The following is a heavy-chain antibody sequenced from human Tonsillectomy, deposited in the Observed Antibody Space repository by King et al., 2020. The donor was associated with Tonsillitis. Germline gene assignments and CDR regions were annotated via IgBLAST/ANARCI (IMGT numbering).Heavy chain of an antibody. CDR2: ISYDGSNK. Sequence: ESGGGVVQPGRSLRLSCAASGFTFSSYAMHWVRQAPGKGLEWVAVISYDGSNKYYADSVKGRFTISRDNSKNTLYLQMNSLRAEDTAVYYCARYLKKADSISWYSGRFDYWGQGTLVTVSS. CDR3: ARYLKKADSISWYSGRFDY. J-gene: IGHJ4*02. V-gene: IGHV3-30-3*01. D-gene: IGHD6-13*01. CDR1: GFTFSSYA.